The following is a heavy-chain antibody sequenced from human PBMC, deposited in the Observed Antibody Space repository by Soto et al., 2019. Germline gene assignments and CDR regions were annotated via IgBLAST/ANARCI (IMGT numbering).Heavy chain of an antibody. Sequence: SETLSLTCAVSGGSISSGGYSWSWIRQPPGKGLEWIGYIYHSGSTYYNPSLKSRVTISVDRSKNQFSLKLSSVTAADTAVYYCARGGFRDYDSSGYGPHFDYWGQGTLVTVSS. V-gene: IGHV4-30-2*01. CDR1: GGSISSGGYS. CDR2: IYHSGST. D-gene: IGHD3-22*01. CDR3: ARGGFRDYDSSGYGPHFDY. J-gene: IGHJ4*02.